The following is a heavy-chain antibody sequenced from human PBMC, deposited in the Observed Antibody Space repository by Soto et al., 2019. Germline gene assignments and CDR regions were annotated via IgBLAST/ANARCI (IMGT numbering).Heavy chain of an antibody. V-gene: IGHV4-30-4*02. CDR2: IYKSGTT. CDR3: ARQRRGRYWFPX. CDR1: GGPINSDDHY. Sequence: SDTLSLTCSVSGGPINSDDHYWTWIRQPPGKGLEWVGSIYKSGTTNYNPSLKSRITVSIDTSKNQFSLNLTSVTAADTALYYCARQRRGRYWFPXWGQVTPVTVSX. J-gene: IGHJ5*02.